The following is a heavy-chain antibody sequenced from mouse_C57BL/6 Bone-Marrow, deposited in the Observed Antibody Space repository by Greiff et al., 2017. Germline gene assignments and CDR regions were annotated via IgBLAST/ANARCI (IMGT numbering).Heavy chain of an antibody. CDR2: INPSSGYT. CDR1: GYTFSRFW. CDR3: ARENGNKAWFAY. Sequence: LVESGAELAQPGASVKLYCKASGYTFSRFWMHWVKLWPGQGLEWIGYINPSSGYTKSNQKFKDKATLTEDKPSSTAYMQLSSLTYEDSAVYYGARENGNKAWFAYWGQVTLVTVSA. J-gene: IGHJ3*01. V-gene: IGHV1-7*01. D-gene: IGHD2-1*01.